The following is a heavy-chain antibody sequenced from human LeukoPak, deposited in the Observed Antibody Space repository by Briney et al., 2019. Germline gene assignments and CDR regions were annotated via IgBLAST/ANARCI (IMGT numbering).Heavy chain of an antibody. CDR1: GGTFVSFT. Sequence: SVKVSCKASGGTFVSFTISWVRQAPGQGLEWMGRIIPMLGMSNYTQKFQDRVTITADKSTSTAYMELSGLRSEDTAVYYCARDLGYCAGASCTRWGYGFGIWGQGTKVIVSS. V-gene: IGHV1-69*04. CDR3: ARDLGYCAGASCTRWGYGFGI. D-gene: IGHD2-8*02. J-gene: IGHJ3*02. CDR2: IIPMLGMS.